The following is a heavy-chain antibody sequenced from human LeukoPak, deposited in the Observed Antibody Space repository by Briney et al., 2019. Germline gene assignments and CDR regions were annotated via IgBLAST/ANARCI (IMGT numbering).Heavy chain of an antibody. CDR3: ASGREAVAGPDAFDI. CDR1: GGTFISYA. V-gene: IGHV1-69*13. CDR2: IIPIFGTA. D-gene: IGHD6-19*01. J-gene: IGHJ3*02. Sequence: SVKVSCKASGGTFISYAISWVRQAPGQGLEWMGGIIPIFGTANYAQKFQGRVTITADESTSTAYMELCSLRSEDTAVYYCASGREAVAGPDAFDIWGQGTMVTVSS.